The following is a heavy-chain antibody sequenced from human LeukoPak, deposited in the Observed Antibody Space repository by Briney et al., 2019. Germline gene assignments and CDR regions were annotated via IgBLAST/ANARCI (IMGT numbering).Heavy chain of an antibody. V-gene: IGHV4-59*11. Sequence: SETLSLTCTVSGGSISSHYWSWIRQPPGKGLEWIGYIYYSGSTNYNPSLKSRVTISVDTSKNQFSLKLSSVTAADTAVYYCARLSRTKGWFDPWGQGTLVTVSS. D-gene: IGHD2-2*01. CDR1: GGSISSHY. CDR2: IYYSGST. J-gene: IGHJ5*02. CDR3: ARLSRTKGWFDP.